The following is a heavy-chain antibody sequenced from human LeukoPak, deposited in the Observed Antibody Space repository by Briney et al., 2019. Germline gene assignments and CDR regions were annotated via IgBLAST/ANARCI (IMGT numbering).Heavy chain of an antibody. D-gene: IGHD4/OR15-4a*01. CDR2: IYYSGST. CDR1: GGSVSSGDYY. CDR3: ARVTITSAFDI. J-gene: IGHJ3*02. V-gene: IGHV4-30-4*01. Sequence: SPTLSLTCTLSGGSVSSGDYYWGWSRQPPGKGLEWIGYIYYSGSTYYNPSLKSRVTISVDTSKNQFSLKLSSVTAADTAVYYCARVTITSAFDIWGQGTVVTVSS.